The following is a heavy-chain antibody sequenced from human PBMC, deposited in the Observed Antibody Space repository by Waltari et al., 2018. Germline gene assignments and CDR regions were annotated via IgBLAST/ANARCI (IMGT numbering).Heavy chain of an antibody. Sequence: QVQLQESGPGLVKPSETLCLTCVVSGYSISSGYYWGWIRRPPGKVLEWIGSVYHSGSTYYNPSLKSRVTISVDTSKNHFSLKLSSVTAADTAVYYCARGEMVVTNFDYWGQGTLVTVSS. CDR3: ARGEMVVTNFDY. D-gene: IGHD2-21*02. J-gene: IGHJ4*02. V-gene: IGHV4-38-2*01. CDR2: VYHSGST. CDR1: GYSISSGYY.